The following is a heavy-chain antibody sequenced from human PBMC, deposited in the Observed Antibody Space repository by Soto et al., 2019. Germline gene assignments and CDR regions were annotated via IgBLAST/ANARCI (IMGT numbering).Heavy chain of an antibody. D-gene: IGHD6-13*01. CDR3: ARDSSSWYSDYYYGMDV. V-gene: IGHV1-2*04. J-gene: IGHJ6*02. Sequence: QEQLVKSGAEVKKPGASVKVSCKASGYTFTGYYMHWVRQAPGQGLEWMGWINPNSGGTNYAQKFQGWVTMPRDTSISTAYMELSRLRADDTAVYYCARDSSSWYSDYYYGMDVWGQGTTVTVSS. CDR2: INPNSGGT. CDR1: GYTFTGYY.